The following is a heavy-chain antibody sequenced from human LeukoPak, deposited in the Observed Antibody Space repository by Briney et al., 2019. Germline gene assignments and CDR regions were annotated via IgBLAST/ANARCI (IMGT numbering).Heavy chain of an antibody. D-gene: IGHD1-26*01. J-gene: IGHJ4*02. CDR1: GFTVSSIH. V-gene: IGHV3-53*05. Sequence: GGSLRLSCAASGFTVSSIHMVWVRQAPGKGLEWVSVTYTGGNSYYADSVKGRFTISRDNSKNTLYLQMNGLRVEDTAVYYCARENYRHSWEPHYLDYGGQGTLVTVSS. CDR3: ARENYRHSWEPHYLDY. CDR2: TYTGGNS.